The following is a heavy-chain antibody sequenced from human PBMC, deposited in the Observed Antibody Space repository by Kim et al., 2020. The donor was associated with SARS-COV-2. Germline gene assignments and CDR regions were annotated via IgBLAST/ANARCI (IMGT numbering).Heavy chain of an antibody. V-gene: IGHV4-39*01. CDR2: IYYSGST. J-gene: IGHJ6*02. CDR1: GGSISSSSYY. CDR3: ARLRAYYDFWSGYSYYYGMDV. Sequence: SETLSLTCTVSGGSISSSSYYWGWIRQPPGKGLEWIGSIYYSGSTYYNPSLKSRVTISVDTSKNQFSLKLSSVTAADTAVYYCARLRAYYDFWSGYSYYYGMDVWGQGTTVTVSS. D-gene: IGHD3-3*01.